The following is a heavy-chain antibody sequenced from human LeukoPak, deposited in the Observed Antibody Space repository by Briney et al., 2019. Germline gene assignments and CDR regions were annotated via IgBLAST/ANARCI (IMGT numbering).Heavy chain of an antibody. CDR1: GGTFSSYA. CDR2: IIPIFGTA. V-gene: IGHV1-69*05. Sequence: SVKVSCKASGGTFSSYAISWVRQAPGQGLEWMGRIIPIFGTANYAQKFQGRVAITTDESTSTAYMELSSLRSEDTAVYYCARDRTAVAGTWNGADLKHNWFDPWGQGTLVTVSS. J-gene: IGHJ5*02. D-gene: IGHD6-19*01. CDR3: ARDRTAVAGTWNGADLKHNWFDP.